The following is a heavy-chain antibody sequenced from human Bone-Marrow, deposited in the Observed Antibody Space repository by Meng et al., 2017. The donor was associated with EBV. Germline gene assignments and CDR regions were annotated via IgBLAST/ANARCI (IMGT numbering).Heavy chain of an antibody. V-gene: IGHV1-69*06. Sequence: QVQLVQSGAEVKKPGSSVKFSCKTSGGTFSSDAISWVQQAPGQGLEWMGGLIPMLGAPNYAQKFQDRVTIIADKSTSIHYMEMSSLRSDDTAVYYCASESGRGYTPDYWGRGTLVTVSS. CDR3: ASESGRGYTPDY. CDR2: LIPMLGAP. D-gene: IGHD3-10*01. CDR1: GGTFSSDA. J-gene: IGHJ4*02.